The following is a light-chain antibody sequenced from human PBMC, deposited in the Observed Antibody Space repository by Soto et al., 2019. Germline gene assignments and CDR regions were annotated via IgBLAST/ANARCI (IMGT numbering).Light chain of an antibody. J-gene: IGKJ5*01. CDR3: QQYGSSRSIT. CDR2: GAS. CDR1: QSISSSY. V-gene: IGKV3-20*01. Sequence: EIVLTQSPGTLSLSPGERATLSCRASQSISSSYLAWYQQKPGQAPRLLIHGASSGATGIPDRFSGSGSGTDFTLTISRLEPEDFAVYYCQQYGSSRSITFGQGTRLEIK.